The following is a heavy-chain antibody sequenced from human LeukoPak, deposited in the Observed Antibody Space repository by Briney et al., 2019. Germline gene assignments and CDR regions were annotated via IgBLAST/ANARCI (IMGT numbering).Heavy chain of an antibody. D-gene: IGHD3-10*01. CDR3: ARGSGFGELLAAFDI. Sequence: ASVKVSCKASGYTFTSYFISWVRQAPGQGLEWMGWISDYNGNTNYAQKFQGRVTMTTDTSTSTAYMELRSLRSDDTAVYYCARGSGFGELLAAFDIWGQGTMVTVSS. V-gene: IGHV1-18*01. CDR2: ISDYNGNT. J-gene: IGHJ3*02. CDR1: GYTFTSYF.